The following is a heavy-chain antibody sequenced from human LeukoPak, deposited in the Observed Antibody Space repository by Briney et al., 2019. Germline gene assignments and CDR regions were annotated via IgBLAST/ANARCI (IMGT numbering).Heavy chain of an antibody. CDR2: IIPILGIA. J-gene: IGHJ4*02. CDR3: ARDLAYYYDSSGSPGFDY. Sequence: EASVKVSCKASGGTFSSYAISWVRQAPGQGLEWMGRIIPILGIANYAQKFQGRVTITADKSTGTAYMELSSLRSEDTAVYYCARDLAYYYDSSGSPGFDYWGQGTLVTVSS. D-gene: IGHD3-22*01. CDR1: GGTFSSYA. V-gene: IGHV1-69*04.